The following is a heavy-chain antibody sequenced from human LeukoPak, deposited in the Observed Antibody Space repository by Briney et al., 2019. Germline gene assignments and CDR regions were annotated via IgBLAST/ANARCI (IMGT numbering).Heavy chain of an antibody. CDR2: SFNGGNT. J-gene: IGHJ6*03. V-gene: IGHV4-39*01. Sequence: SETLSLTCIVSGDSISTNINYWGWIRQPPGKGLEWVGTSFNGGNTYYNPSLKGRVTIPIDASKNQFSLNLTSVTAEDTAVYYCATASGYRNYYYYYVDVWGPGTTVTVSS. D-gene: IGHD3-3*01. CDR1: GDSISTNINY. CDR3: ATASGYRNYYYYYVDV.